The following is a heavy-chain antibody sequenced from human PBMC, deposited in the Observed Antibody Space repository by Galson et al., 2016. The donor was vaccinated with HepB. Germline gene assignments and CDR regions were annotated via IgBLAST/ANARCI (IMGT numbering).Heavy chain of an antibody. CDR3: AMTRYNWNLGAD. J-gene: IGHJ4*02. Sequence: SETLSLTCSVSGGSISSNTYSWGWVRQSPGKGLEWIGNIYNRVRAFYNPSLKSRVIISVDTSKNQFSVKLSSVTAADTAVYYCAMTRYNWNLGADWGQGTLVTV. D-gene: IGHD1-20*01. V-gene: IGHV4-39*01. CDR2: IYNRVRA. CDR1: GGSISSNTYS.